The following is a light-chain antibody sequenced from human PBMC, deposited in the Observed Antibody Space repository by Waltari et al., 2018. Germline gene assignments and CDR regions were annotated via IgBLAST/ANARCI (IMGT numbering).Light chain of an antibody. CDR2: DVS. CDR1: RSDVGTHNY. V-gene: IGLV2-14*03. J-gene: IGLJ1*01. CDR3: NSYTNSGTYV. Sequence: QSALTQPASVSGSPGQSITISCTGTRSDVGTHNYVSWYQQRPGKAPDLIIFDVSKRPSVVSIRFAGSKSGNTASLTISGLQAEDEADYYCNSYTNSGTYVFGSGTKVTVL.